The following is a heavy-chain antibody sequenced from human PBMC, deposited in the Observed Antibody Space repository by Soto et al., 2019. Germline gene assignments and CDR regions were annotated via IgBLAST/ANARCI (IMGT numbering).Heavy chain of an antibody. Sequence: ESGGGLVKPGGSLRLSCAASGFTFSNAWMSWVRQAPGKGLEWVGRIKSKTDGGTTDYAAPVKGRFTISRDDSKNTLYLQMNSLKTEDTAVYYCTTAVAARPDYYYYGMDVWGQGTTVTVSS. J-gene: IGHJ6*02. D-gene: IGHD6-6*01. CDR3: TTAVAARPDYYYYGMDV. CDR1: GFTFSNAW. V-gene: IGHV3-15*01. CDR2: IKSKTDGGTT.